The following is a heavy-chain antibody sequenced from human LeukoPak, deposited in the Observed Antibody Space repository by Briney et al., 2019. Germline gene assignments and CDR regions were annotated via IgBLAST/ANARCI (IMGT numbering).Heavy chain of an antibody. J-gene: IGHJ4*02. CDR3: ARDPSNTSGRYAYFDY. CDR2: ISAYNGDT. CDR1: GFTFTRYG. Sequence: ASVKVSCKASGFTFTRYGISWVRQAPGQGLEWMGWISAYNGDTNYAQKFQGRVTLTTDTSTSTAYMELRSLRSDDTAVYYCARDPSNTSGRYAYFDYWGQGTLVTVSP. V-gene: IGHV1-18*01. D-gene: IGHD6-19*01.